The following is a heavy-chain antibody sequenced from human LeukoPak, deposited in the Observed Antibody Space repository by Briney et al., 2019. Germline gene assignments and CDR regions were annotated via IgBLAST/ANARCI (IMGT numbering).Heavy chain of an antibody. J-gene: IGHJ6*03. CDR1: RYIFTSYD. D-gene: IGHD1-1*01. Sequence: ASVQVPCEATRYIFTSYDIDGVRQATGQGLEWMGWMNPNSGSTGYAQKFQGRVTITADEPKKKAYMEVSSLIFEGTAVYYCARAGTGTTQGYFRHYMDVWGKRATVTVSS. V-gene: IGHV1-8*03. CDR3: ARAGTGTTQGYFRHYMDV. CDR2: MNPNSGST.